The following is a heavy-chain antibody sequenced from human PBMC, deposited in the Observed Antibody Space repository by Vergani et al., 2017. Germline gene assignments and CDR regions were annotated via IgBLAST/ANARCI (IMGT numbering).Heavy chain of an antibody. V-gene: IGHV1-2*02. CDR2: INPNSGGT. Sequence: QVQLVQSGAEVKKPGASVKVSCKASGYTFTSYGISWVRQAPGQGLEWMGWINPNSGGTNYAQKFQGRVTMTRDTSISTAYMELRSLRSDDTAVYYCARDRHDYGGTDYWGQGTLVTVSS. CDR1: GYTFTSYG. CDR3: ARDRHDYGGTDY. J-gene: IGHJ4*02. D-gene: IGHD4-23*01.